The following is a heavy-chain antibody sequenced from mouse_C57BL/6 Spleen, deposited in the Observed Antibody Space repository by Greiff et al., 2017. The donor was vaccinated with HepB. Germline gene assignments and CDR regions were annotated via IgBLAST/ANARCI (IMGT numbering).Heavy chain of an antibody. CDR1: GFTFSSYA. CDR3: TTITTVVDWYFDV. V-gene: IGHV5-9-1*02. CDR2: ISSGGDYI. D-gene: IGHD1-1*01. J-gene: IGHJ1*03. Sequence: EVKLMESGEGLVKPGGSLKLSCAASGFTFSSYAMSWVRQTPEKRLEWVAYISSGGDYIYYADTVKGRFTISRDNARNTLYLQMSSLKSEDTAMYYCTTITTVVDWYFDVWGTGTTVTVSS.